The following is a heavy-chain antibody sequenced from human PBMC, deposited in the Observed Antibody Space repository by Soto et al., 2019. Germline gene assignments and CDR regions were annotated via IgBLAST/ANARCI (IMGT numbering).Heavy chain of an antibody. J-gene: IGHJ4*01. CDR1: GYTFTSYD. D-gene: IGHD1-1*01. V-gene: IGHV1-8*01. CDR2: MNPNTGNS. Sequence: ASVKVSCKASGYTFTSYDIYWVRQATGQGLEWMGWMNPNTGNSGYAQKFQGRVTMTSDTSISTAHMELSSLRSEDTAVYYCARRAETDGWNGFGADKYYFDFWGQGTLVTVSS. CDR3: ARRAETDGWNGFGADKYYFDF.